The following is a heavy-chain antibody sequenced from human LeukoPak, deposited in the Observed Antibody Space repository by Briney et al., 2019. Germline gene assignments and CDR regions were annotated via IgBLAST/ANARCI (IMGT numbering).Heavy chain of an antibody. Sequence: ASVTVSFKASGYTFTSYDINWVRQAPGQGLEWMGWMNPNSGNTAYAQKFQGRVTMTRSTSTSTAYMELSSLRSEDTAVYYCAKVANTRGNWFDPWGQGTLVTVSS. CDR2: MNPNSGNT. J-gene: IGHJ5*02. CDR3: AKVANTRGNWFDP. V-gene: IGHV1-8*01. D-gene: IGHD3-3*01. CDR1: GYTFTSYD.